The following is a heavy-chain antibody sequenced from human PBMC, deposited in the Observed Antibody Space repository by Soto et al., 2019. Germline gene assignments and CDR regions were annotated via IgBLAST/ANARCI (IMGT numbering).Heavy chain of an antibody. D-gene: IGHD2-15*01. CDR2: IKSDGSST. CDR3: ARGGCGGSCYSGFY. CDR1: GFTFSSYW. Sequence: GGSLRLSCAASGFTFSSYWMHWVRQAPGKGLVWVSRIKSDGSSTSYADSVKGRFTISRDNAKNTLYLQMNSLRAEDTAVYYCARGGCGGSCYSGFYWGQGILVTVSS. V-gene: IGHV3-74*01. J-gene: IGHJ4*02.